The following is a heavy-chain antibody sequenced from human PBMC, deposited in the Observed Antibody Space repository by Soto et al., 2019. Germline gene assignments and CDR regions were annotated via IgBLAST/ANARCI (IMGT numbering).Heavy chain of an antibody. D-gene: IGHD2-21*01. CDR2: IYPSDSDT. J-gene: IGHJ3*02. V-gene: IGHV5-51*01. CDR1: GYSFTSYW. Sequence: PGESLKISCKGSGYSFTSYWIGWVRQMPGKGLEWMGVIYPSDSDTRYSPSFQGQVTISADKSISTAYLQWSSLKASDSAMYYCATPGSAKGGDFDIWGQGTMVTVSS. CDR3: ATPGSAKGGDFDI.